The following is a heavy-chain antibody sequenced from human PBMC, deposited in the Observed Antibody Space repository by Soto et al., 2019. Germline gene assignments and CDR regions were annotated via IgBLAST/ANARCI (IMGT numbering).Heavy chain of an antibody. CDR2: IYYSGST. J-gene: IGHJ5*02. CDR1: GGSISSGGYY. V-gene: IGHV4-31*03. D-gene: IGHD6-6*01. CDR3: ARRPVGKLAEYNWFDP. Sequence: SETLSLTCTVSGGSISSGGYYWSWIRQHPGKGLEWIGYIYYSGSTYYNPSLKSRVTISVDTSKNQFSLKLSSVTAADTAVYYCARRPVGKLAEYNWFDPWGQGTLVTVSS.